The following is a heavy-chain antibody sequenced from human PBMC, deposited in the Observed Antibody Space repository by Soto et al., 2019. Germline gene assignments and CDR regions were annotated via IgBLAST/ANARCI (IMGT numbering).Heavy chain of an antibody. D-gene: IGHD3-3*01. J-gene: IGHJ6*03. CDR2: IWYDGSNK. Sequence: GGSLRLSCAASGFTFSSYGMHWVRQAPGKGLEWVAVIWYDGSNKYYADSVKGRFTISRDNSKNTLYLQMNSLRAEDTAVYYCARDSRRHVLEWLFGKEYYYYYMDVWGKGTTVTVSS. V-gene: IGHV3-33*01. CDR3: ARDSRRHVLEWLFGKEYYYYYMDV. CDR1: GFTFSSYG.